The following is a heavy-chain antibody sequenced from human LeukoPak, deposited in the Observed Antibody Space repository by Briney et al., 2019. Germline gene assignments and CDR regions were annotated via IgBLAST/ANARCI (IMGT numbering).Heavy chain of an antibody. CDR1: GGTFSSHA. Sequence: SVKVSCKASGGTFSSHAISWVRQAPGQGLEWMGRIIPILGIANYAQKFQGRVTITADKSTSTAYMELSSLRSEDTAVYYCARDLGMDSSPRLLGYHYYYGMDVWGQGTTVTVSS. V-gene: IGHV1-69*04. CDR3: ARDLGMDSSPRLLGYHYYYGMDV. CDR2: IIPILGIA. D-gene: IGHD6-13*01. J-gene: IGHJ6*02.